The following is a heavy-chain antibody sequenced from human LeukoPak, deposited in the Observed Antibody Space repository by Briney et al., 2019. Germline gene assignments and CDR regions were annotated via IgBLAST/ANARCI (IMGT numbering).Heavy chain of an antibody. CDR2: IYSGGTT. CDR3: AREVLDTAMALGY. CDR1: GFTVSSNY. J-gene: IGHJ4*02. Sequence: PGGSLRLSCAASGFTVSSNYMSWVRQAPGKGLEWVSIIYSGGTTYYEDSVKGRFTISRDNSKNTLYLQMNSLRAEETAVYYCAREVLDTAMALGYWGQGTLVSVSS. V-gene: IGHV3-66*01. D-gene: IGHD5-18*01.